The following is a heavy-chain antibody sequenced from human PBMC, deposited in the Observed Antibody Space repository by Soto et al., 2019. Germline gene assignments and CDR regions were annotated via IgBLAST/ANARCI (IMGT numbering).Heavy chain of an antibody. J-gene: IGHJ6*03. CDR3: ARVSSRLRRLHKAYYMDV. Sequence: SETLSLTCTVSGGSISSYYWSWIRQPPGKGLEWIGYIYYSGSTNYNPSLKSRVTISVDTSKNQFSLKLSSVTAADTAVYYCARVSSRLRRLHKAYYMDVWGKGTTVTVSS. D-gene: IGHD4-17*01. V-gene: IGHV4-59*01. CDR2: IYYSGST. CDR1: GGSISSYY.